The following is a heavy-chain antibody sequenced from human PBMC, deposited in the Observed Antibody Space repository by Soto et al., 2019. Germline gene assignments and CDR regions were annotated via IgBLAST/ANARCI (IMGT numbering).Heavy chain of an antibody. V-gene: IGHV4-34*01. CDR1: GGSFSGYY. J-gene: IGHJ3*02. CDR3: ARGGIPKVSSIVVVVAATPLGDDAFDI. Sequence: SETLSLTCAVYGGSFSGYYWSWIRQPPGKGLEWIGEINHSGSTNYNPSLKSRVTISVDTSKNQFSLKLSSVTAADTAVYYCARGGIPKVSSIVVVVAATPLGDDAFDIWGQGTMVT. D-gene: IGHD2-15*01. CDR2: INHSGST.